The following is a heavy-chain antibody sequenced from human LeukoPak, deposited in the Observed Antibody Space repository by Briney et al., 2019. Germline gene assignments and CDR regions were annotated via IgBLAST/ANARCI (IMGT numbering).Heavy chain of an antibody. J-gene: IGHJ3*02. D-gene: IGHD1-26*01. CDR1: GGSISSYY. V-gene: IGHV4-59*01. CDR2: IYYSGST. Sequence: SETLSLTCTVSGGSISSYYWSWIRQPPGKGLEWIGYIYYSGSTNYNPSLKSRVTISVDTSKNQFSLKLSSVTAAATAVYYCARAPSGSYFEGAFDIWGQGTMVTVSS. CDR3: ARAPSGSYFEGAFDI.